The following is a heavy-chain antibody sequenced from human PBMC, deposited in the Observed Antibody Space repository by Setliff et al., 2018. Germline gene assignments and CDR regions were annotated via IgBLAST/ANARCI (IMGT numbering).Heavy chain of an antibody. D-gene: IGHD2-15*01. CDR2: IYPADSDT. CDR3: ARVGTAGGYYFDF. Sequence: GESLKISCEGSGYSFSTYWIGWVRQMPGKGLEYMGIIYPADSDTTYSPSFQGQVTISADKSISTAYVQWRSLKASDTAMYYCARVGTAGGYYFDFWGQGALVTVSS. J-gene: IGHJ4*02. CDR1: GYSFSTYW. V-gene: IGHV5-51*01.